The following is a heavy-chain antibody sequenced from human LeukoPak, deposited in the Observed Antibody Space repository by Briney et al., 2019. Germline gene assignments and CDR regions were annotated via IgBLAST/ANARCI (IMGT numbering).Heavy chain of an antibody. D-gene: IGHD2-2*01. CDR3: AKSPGGVVSTSFDN. V-gene: IGHV3-23*01. J-gene: IGHJ4*02. CDR1: GFTFSTYA. Sequence: GGSLGLSCAASGFTFSTYAMSWVRQAPGKGLEWVSVISVSGGSTYYADSVKGRFTISRDNSKNTLYLQMNSLRAEDTAVYYCAKSPGGVVSTSFDNWGQGTLVTVSS. CDR2: ISVSGGST.